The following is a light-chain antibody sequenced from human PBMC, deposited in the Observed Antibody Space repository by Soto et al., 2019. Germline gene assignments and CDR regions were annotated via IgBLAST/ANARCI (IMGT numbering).Light chain of an antibody. V-gene: IGLV2-14*01. CDR2: EVS. CDR1: SSDIGGYNY. CDR3: SSYTSSSTEV. J-gene: IGLJ1*01. Sequence: QSVLTQPASVSGSPGQSVTISCTGTSSDIGGYNYVSWYQQHPGKAPKLMIYEVSNRPSGVSNRFSGSKSGNTAFLTISGLQAEDEAYYYCSSYTSSSTEVFGTGTKLTVL.